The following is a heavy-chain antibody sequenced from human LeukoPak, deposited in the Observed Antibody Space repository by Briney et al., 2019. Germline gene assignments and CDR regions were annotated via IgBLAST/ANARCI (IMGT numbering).Heavy chain of an antibody. D-gene: IGHD3-22*01. CDR1: GFTFSSLA. J-gene: IGHJ3*02. CDR3: AKCFYENSASGVFDI. CDR2: ISASGGST. Sequence: GGSLRLSCAASGFTFSSLATSWVRHAPGKGLGWVSGISASGGSTYYADSVKGRFTISRDNSKNTLYLQMNSLRAEDTAVYHCAKCFYENSASGVFDIWGQGTTVTVSS. V-gene: IGHV3-23*01.